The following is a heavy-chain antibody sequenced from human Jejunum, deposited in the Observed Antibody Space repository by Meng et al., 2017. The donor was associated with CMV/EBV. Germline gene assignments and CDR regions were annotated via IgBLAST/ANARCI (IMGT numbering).Heavy chain of an antibody. CDR1: GFTFSPYQ. CDR2: IFPRSAPI. V-gene: IGHV3-21*01. CDR3: ARAGHLIASWFDP. D-gene: IGHD3-10*01. Sequence: GFTFSPYQLIWVPQAPGKALELVASIFPRSAPIYFADSVQGRFTISRDDAKGSLYLQMNSLRVEDTALYYCARAGHLIASWFDPWGQGTLVTVSS. J-gene: IGHJ5*02.